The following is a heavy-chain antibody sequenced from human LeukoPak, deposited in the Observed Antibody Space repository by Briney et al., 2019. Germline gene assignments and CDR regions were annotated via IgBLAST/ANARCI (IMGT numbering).Heavy chain of an antibody. D-gene: IGHD1-26*01. CDR2: IKTKADGGTT. CDR3: ATHYEVGATAFDI. Sequence: GGSLRLSCAASGFSFKNAWMTWVRQAPGKGLDWVGHIKTKADGGTTDYAAPVKGRFTISRDDSENTLFLQMNSLKTEDTALYHCATHYEVGATAFDIWGQGTMVTVSS. J-gene: IGHJ3*02. CDR1: GFSFKNAW. V-gene: IGHV3-15*01.